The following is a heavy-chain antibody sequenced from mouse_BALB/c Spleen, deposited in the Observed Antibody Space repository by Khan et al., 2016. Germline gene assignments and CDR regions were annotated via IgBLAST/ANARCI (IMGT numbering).Heavy chain of an antibody. J-gene: IGHJ4*01. V-gene: IGHV1-77*01. CDR3: ARSYYGYFAMDY. D-gene: IGHD1-2*01. Sequence: QVQLQQSGTELPRPGASVKLSCKASGYTFTDYYLHWVMQRTGQGLEWIGEIFPGSGSTYYNEKFKGKASLTADTSSSTAYMQLNSLTSEDSAVYFCARSYYGYFAMDYWGHGASVTVSS. CDR2: IFPGSGST. CDR1: GYTFTDYY.